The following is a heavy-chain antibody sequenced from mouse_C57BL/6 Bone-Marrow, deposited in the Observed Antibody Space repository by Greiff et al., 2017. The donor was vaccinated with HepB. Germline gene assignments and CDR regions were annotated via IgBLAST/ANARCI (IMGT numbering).Heavy chain of an antibody. CDR2: IYPGSGST. D-gene: IGHD1-1*01. V-gene: IGHV1-55*01. Sequence: QVQLQQSGAELVKPGASVKLSCKASGYTFTSYWITWVKQRPGQGLEWIGDIYPGSGSTNYNEKFKSKATLTVDTSSSTAYMQLSSLTSEDSAVYCYARSGYNGSSWFAYWGQGTPVTVSA. CDR3: ARSGYNGSSWFAY. CDR1: GYTFTSYW. J-gene: IGHJ3*01.